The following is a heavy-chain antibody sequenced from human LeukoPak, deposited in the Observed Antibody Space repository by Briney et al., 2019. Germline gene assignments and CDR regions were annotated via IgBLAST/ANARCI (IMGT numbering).Heavy chain of an antibody. CDR2: IKQDGSET. D-gene: IGHD3-10*01. J-gene: IGHJ4*02. CDR1: RFTLSNYW. Sequence: GGSLRLSCAASRFTLSNYWMSWVRQAPGKGLEWVANIKQDGSETYYVDSVKGRFTISRDNSKNTLYLQMNSLRAEDTAVYYCARERFGESHFDYWGQGTLVTVSS. CDR3: ARERFGESHFDY. V-gene: IGHV3-7*01.